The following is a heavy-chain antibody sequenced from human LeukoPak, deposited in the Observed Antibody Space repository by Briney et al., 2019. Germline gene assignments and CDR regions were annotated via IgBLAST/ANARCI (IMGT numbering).Heavy chain of an antibody. CDR2: INPSGGST. J-gene: IGHJ4*02. Sequence: ASVKVSCKASGYTFTSYYMRWVRQAPGQGLEWVGIINPSGGSTSYAQKFQGRVTMTRDTSTSTVYMELSSLRSEDTAVYYCAREVVVVPAATDYWGQGTLVTVSS. D-gene: IGHD2-2*01. CDR1: GYTFTSYY. CDR3: AREVVVVPAATDY. V-gene: IGHV1-46*01.